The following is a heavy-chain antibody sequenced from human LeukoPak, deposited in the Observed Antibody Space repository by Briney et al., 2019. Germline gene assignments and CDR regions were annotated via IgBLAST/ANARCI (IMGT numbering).Heavy chain of an antibody. Sequence: SQTLSLTCTVSGGSISSGSYYWSWIRQPAGKGLEWIGSIYYSGSTYYNPSLKSRVTISVDTSKNQFSLKLSSVTAADTAVYYCASYDSSGYYTPLFDYWGQGTLVTVSS. V-gene: IGHV4-39*07. D-gene: IGHD3-22*01. CDR3: ASYDSSGYYTPLFDY. CDR1: GGSISSGSYY. J-gene: IGHJ4*02. CDR2: IYYSGST.